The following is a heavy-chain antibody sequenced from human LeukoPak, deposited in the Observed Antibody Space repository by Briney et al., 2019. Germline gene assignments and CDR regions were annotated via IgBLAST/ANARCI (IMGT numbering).Heavy chain of an antibody. CDR3: ARDGEDIVVVPAAYNWFDP. CDR1: GFTFSSYA. V-gene: IGHV3-21*01. J-gene: IGHJ5*02. Sequence: GGSLRLSCAASGFTFSSYAMSWVRQAPGKGLEWVSSISSSSSYIYYADSVKGRFTISRDNAKNSLYLQMNSLRAEDTAVYYCARDGEDIVVVPAAYNWFDPWGQGTLVTVSS. D-gene: IGHD2-2*01. CDR2: ISSSSSYI.